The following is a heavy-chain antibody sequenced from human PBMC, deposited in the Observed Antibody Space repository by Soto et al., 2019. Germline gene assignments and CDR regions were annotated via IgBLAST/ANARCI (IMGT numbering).Heavy chain of an antibody. CDR1: GYTFTSYY. D-gene: IGHD3-22*01. CDR2: INPSGGST. V-gene: IGHV1-46*01. CDR3: ARDVVYYGDSSGYYSSGMDV. J-gene: IGHJ6*02. Sequence: GASVKVSCKASGYTFTSYYMHWVRQAPGQGLEWMGIINPSGGSTSYAQKFQGRVTMTRDTSTSTVYMELSSLRSEDTAVYYCARDVVYYGDSSGYYSSGMDVWGQGTTVTVSS.